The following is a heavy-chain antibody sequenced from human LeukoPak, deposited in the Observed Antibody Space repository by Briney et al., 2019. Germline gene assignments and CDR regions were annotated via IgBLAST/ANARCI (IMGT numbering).Heavy chain of an antibody. V-gene: IGHV3-48*03. J-gene: IGHJ4*02. D-gene: IGHD1-26*01. Sequence: GGSLRLSCAASGFTFSSYEMNWVRQAPGKGLEWVSYISSSGSTIYYADSVKGRFTISRDNAKNSLYLQMNSLRAEDTAVYYCARVAGGWWELLFPYWGQGTLVTVSS. CDR3: ARVAGGWWELLFPY. CDR1: GFTFSSYE. CDR2: ISSSGSTI.